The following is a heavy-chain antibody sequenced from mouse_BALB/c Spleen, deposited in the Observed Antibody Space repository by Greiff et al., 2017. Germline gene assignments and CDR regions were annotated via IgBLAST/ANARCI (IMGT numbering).Heavy chain of an antibody. Sequence: QVQLQQPGAELVMPGASVKMSCKASGYTFTDYWMHWVKQRPGQGLEWIGAIDTSDSYTSYNQKFKGKATLTVDESSSTAYMQLSSLTSEDSAVYYCARKRDYYRYDGGYAMDYWGQGTSVTVSS. CDR1: GYTFTDYW. CDR3: ARKRDYYRYDGGYAMDY. D-gene: IGHD2-14*01. CDR2: IDTSDSYT. V-gene: IGHV1-69*01. J-gene: IGHJ4*01.